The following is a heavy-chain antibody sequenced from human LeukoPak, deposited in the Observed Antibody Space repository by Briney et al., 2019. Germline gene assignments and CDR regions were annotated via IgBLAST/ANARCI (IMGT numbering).Heavy chain of an antibody. Sequence: GGSLRLSCAASGFTFSSYSMNWVRQAPGKGLEWVSSISSSSSYIYYADSVKGRFTISRDNAKNSLYLQMNSLRAEDTAVYYCARDRGITHYYYYYYMDVWGKGTTVTVSS. CDR3: ARDRGITHYYYYYYMDV. V-gene: IGHV3-21*01. CDR2: ISSSSSYI. J-gene: IGHJ6*03. D-gene: IGHD3-10*01. CDR1: GFTFSSYS.